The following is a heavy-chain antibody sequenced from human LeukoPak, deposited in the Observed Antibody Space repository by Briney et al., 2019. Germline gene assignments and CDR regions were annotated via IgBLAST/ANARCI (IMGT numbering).Heavy chain of an antibody. Sequence: GGSLRLSCAASGFTFSTHWMNWVRQPPGKGLEWVANISREGSDKNYVDSVKGRFTISRDNAKNSLYLQMNGLRVEDTAVYYCARDGVPGGRDVWGQGTTVTVS. V-gene: IGHV3-7*01. D-gene: IGHD3-16*01. CDR2: ISREGSDK. CDR1: GFTFSTHW. J-gene: IGHJ6*02. CDR3: ARDGVPGGRDV.